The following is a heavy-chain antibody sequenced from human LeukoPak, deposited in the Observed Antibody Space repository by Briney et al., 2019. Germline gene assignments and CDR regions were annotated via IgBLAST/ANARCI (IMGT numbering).Heavy chain of an antibody. J-gene: IGHJ3*02. V-gene: IGHV3-30*18. CDR3: AKVSPQGYCSSTSCYAFDI. CDR1: GFTFSSYG. CDR2: ISYDGSNK. Sequence: GGSLRLSCAASGFTFSSYGMHWVRQAPGKGLEWVAVISYDGSNKYYADSVKGRFTISRDNSKNTMYLRMNSLRAEDTAVFYCAKVSPQGYCSSTSCYAFDIWGLGTMVTVSS. D-gene: IGHD2-2*01.